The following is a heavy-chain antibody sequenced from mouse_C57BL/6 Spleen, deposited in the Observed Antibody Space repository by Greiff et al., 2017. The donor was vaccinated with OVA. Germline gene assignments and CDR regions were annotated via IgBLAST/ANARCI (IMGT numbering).Heavy chain of an antibody. CDR2: FHPYNDDT. D-gene: IGHD1-1*01. J-gene: IGHJ1*03. V-gene: IGHV1-47*01. CDR3: ARRLYGSSYWYFDV. Sequence: VKLQESGAELVKPGASVKMSCKASGYTFTTYPIEWMKQNHGKSLEWIGNFHPYNDDTKYNEKFKGKATLTVEKSSSTVYLELSRLTSDDSAVYYCARRLYGSSYWYFDVWGTGTTVTVSS. CDR1: GYTFTTYP.